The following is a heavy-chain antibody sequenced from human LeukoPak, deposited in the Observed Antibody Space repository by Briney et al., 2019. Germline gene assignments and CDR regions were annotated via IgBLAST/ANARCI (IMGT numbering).Heavy chain of an antibody. CDR2: IYNSGRT. D-gene: IGHD2-2*01. CDR1: GDSISSYY. V-gene: IGHV4-59*01. CDR3: ARGRSNCSPTSCYFPSDY. J-gene: IGHJ4*02. Sequence: SETLSLTCTVSGDSISSYYWSWIRQPPGKGLEWIGYIYNSGRTNYNPSLKSRVTISVDTSKNQFSLRLRSVTAADTAVYYCARGRSNCSPTSCYFPSDYWGQGTLVTVSS.